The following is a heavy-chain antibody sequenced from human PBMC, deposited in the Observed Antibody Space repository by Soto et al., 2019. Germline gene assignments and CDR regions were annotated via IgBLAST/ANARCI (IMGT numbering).Heavy chain of an antibody. Sequence: LRLSCAASGFTVSTNYMSWVRQAPGKGLEWVSVIYSGGSTYYADSVRGRFTISRDNSKNTLYLQMNSLRAEDTAVYYCATEGIAARLVYWGQGTLVTV. J-gene: IGHJ4*02. D-gene: IGHD6-6*01. CDR3: ATEGIAARLVY. CDR1: GFTVSTNY. CDR2: IYSGGST. V-gene: IGHV3-53*01.